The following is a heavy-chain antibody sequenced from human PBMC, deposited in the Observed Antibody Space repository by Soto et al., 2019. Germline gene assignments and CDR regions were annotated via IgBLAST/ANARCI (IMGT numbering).Heavy chain of an antibody. J-gene: IGHJ4*02. CDR1: GGTFSSYT. CDR3: ARHGPPLDY. V-gene: IGHV1-69*02. CDR2: IIPILGIA. Sequence: SVKVSCKASGGTFSSYTISWVRQAPGQGLEWMGRIIPILGIANYAQKFQGRVTITADKSTSTAYMELSSLRSDDTAVYNCARHGPPLDYWGQGTPVTVSS.